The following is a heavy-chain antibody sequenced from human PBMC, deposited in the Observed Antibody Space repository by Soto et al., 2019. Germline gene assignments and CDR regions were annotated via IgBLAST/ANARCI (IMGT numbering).Heavy chain of an antibody. CDR3: AAHDGPAAAGLVLDF. J-gene: IGHJ4*02. CDR2: IWYDGSNK. CDR1: GFTFSSYG. D-gene: IGHD6-13*01. V-gene: IGHV3-33*01. Sequence: GVSLRLSCAASGFTFSSYGMHWVRQAPGKGLEWVAVIWYDGSNKYYADSVKGRFTISRDNSKNTLYLQMNSLRAEDTAVYYCAAHDGPAAAGLVLDFWGQGTLVTVSS.